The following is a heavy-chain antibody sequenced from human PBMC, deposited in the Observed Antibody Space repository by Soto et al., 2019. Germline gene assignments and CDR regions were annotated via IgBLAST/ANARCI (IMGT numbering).Heavy chain of an antibody. CDR1: GGTFSSYA. Sequence: SVKVSCKASGGTFSSYAISWVRQAPGQGLEWMGGIIPIFGTANYAQKFQGRVTITADESTSTAYMELSSLRSEDTAVYYCARGSPSMIVPPGVFGYWGQGTLVTVSS. J-gene: IGHJ4*02. CDR2: IIPIFGTA. D-gene: IGHD3-22*01. V-gene: IGHV1-69*13. CDR3: ARGSPSMIVPPGVFGY.